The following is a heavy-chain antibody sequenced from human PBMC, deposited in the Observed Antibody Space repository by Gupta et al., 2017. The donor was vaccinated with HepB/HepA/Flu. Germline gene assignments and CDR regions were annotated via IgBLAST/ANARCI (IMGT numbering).Heavy chain of an antibody. Sequence: QVQLVQSGAEVKKPGSSMKVSCKLSGGTFSNYSISWVRQAPGQGLDWIGRIIPILDLASYTHKFQGRVTITADKSTNTAYMELRTMTSEDTXVXYCARDXSPLLAHFYGMDVWGQGTTVAVSS. CDR2: IIPILDLA. CDR3: ARDXSPLLAHFYGMDV. CDR1: GGTFSNYS. V-gene: IGHV1-69*04. J-gene: IGHJ6*02.